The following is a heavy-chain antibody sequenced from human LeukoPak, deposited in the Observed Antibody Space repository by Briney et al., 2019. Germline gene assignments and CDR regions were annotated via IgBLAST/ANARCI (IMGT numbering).Heavy chain of an antibody. Sequence: SETLSLTCTVSGGSISNYYWNWIRQPPGKGLEWIGYIYYSGTTNYNPSLKSRVTISLDTSRNQFSLKLNSVTAADTAVYYCAKSNGYGLIDIWGQGTMVTVSS. V-gene: IGHV4-59*12. CDR2: IYYSGTT. D-gene: IGHD3-10*01. J-gene: IGHJ3*02. CDR1: GGSISNYY. CDR3: AKSNGYGLIDI.